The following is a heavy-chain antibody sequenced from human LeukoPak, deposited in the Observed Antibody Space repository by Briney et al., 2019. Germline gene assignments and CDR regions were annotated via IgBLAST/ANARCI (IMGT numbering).Heavy chain of an antibody. D-gene: IGHD6-13*01. Sequence: GESLQISCKGSGYSFTSYWIGWVRQMPGKGLEWMGIIYPGDSDTRYSPSFQGQVTISADKSISTAYLQWSSLKASDTAMYYCARHVVSSSWYVYYYYGMDVWGQGTTVTVSS. J-gene: IGHJ6*02. CDR3: ARHVVSSSWYVYYYYGMDV. V-gene: IGHV5-51*01. CDR2: IYPGDSDT. CDR1: GYSFTSYW.